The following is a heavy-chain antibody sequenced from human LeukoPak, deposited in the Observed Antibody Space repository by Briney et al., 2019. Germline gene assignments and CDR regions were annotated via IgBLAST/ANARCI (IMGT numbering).Heavy chain of an antibody. J-gene: IGHJ4*02. D-gene: IGHD1/OR15-1a*01. CDR2: INPNSGDT. V-gene: IGHV1-2*02. Sequence: ASVKVSCKVSGYTLTDSYMHWVRQAPGQGLEWLAWINPNSGDTNYAQKFQGRVTVTSDTSISTAYMELSGLTSDDTAVYFCAREEQYRNYFDHWGQGTLVTVSS. CDR3: AREEQYRNYFDH. CDR1: GYTLTDSY.